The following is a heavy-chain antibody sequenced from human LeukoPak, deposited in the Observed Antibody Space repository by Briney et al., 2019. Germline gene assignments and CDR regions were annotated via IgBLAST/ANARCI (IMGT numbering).Heavy chain of an antibody. J-gene: IGHJ3*02. V-gene: IGHV5-51*01. CDR3: GMIRGYDFWSRGAFDI. CDR2: IYSGDSQT. Sequence: GESLKISCKGSGYSFSMYWTGWVRQVPGKGLEWMGIIYSGDSQTAYSPSFQGQVTISADKSINTAYLQSRSLEASGTAMYYWGMIRGYDFWSRGAFDIWGQGTMVTVSS. D-gene: IGHD3-3*01. CDR1: GYSFSMYW.